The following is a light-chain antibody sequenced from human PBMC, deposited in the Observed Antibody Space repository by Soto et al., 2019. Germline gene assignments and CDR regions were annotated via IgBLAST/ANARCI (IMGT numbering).Light chain of an antibody. J-gene: IGKJ1*01. CDR3: QQDGNSRWS. CDR2: GEY. CDR1: QSVSSRY. Sequence: EIVLTQSPGTLSLSPGERATLSCRASQSVSSRYLAWYQQKPGQAPRLLISGEYTRATGSGVRFSGSGSGTDLALTISRLEPEDFAGYYGQQDGNSRWSFSQGTKLEIK. V-gene: IGKV3-20*01.